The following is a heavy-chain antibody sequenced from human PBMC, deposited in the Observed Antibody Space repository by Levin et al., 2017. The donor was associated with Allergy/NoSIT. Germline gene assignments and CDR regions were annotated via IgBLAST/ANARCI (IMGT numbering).Heavy chain of an antibody. J-gene: IGHJ2*01. D-gene: IGHD1-1*01. CDR1: GGSINTYY. V-gene: IGHV4-59*01. CDR3: ARGGRLERRIRYFDL. CDR2: IYYSGSA. Sequence: SETLSLTCTVSGGSINTYYWSWIRQPPGKGLEWIGFIYYSGSAIYNPSLKSRVTISVDTSKNQFFLRLSSVTAADTAVYYCARGGRLERRIRYFDLWGRGTLVTVSS.